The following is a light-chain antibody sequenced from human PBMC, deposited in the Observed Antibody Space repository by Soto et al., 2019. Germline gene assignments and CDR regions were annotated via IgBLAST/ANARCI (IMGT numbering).Light chain of an antibody. CDR2: DAS. V-gene: IGKV3-20*01. CDR1: QTVRNNY. Sequence: EFVLTQSPGTLSLSPGERATLSCRASQTVRNNYLAWYQQKPGQAPRLLIYDASSRATGIPDRFSGGGSGTDFTLTISRLEPEDFAVYYCQQYNNWPPVWTFGQGTKVDIK. CDR3: QQYNNWPPVWT. J-gene: IGKJ1*01.